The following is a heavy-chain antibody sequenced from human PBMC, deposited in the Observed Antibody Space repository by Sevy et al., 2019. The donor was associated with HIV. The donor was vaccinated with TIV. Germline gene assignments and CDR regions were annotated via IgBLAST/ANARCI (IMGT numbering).Heavy chain of an antibody. CDR3: AKDIYDILTGPTDY. V-gene: IGHV3-9*01. CDR2: ISWNSGSI. J-gene: IGHJ4*02. Sequence: GGSLRLSCAASGFTFDDYAMHWVRQAPGKGLEWVSGISWNSGSIGYADSVKGRFTISGDNAKNSLYLQMNSLRAEDTALYYCAKDIYDILTGPTDYWGQGTLVTVSS. CDR1: GFTFDDYA. D-gene: IGHD3-9*01.